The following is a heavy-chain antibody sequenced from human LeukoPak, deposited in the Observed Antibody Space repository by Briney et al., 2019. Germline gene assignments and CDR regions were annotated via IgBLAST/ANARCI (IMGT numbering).Heavy chain of an antibody. Sequence: GGSLRLSCAASGFTFSSSAMSWVRQAPGKGLEWVAVISYDGSNKYYADSVKGRFTISRDDSKNTLYLQMNSLRAEDTAVYYCARAQRPGIAAAGHGYWGQGTLVTVSS. V-gene: IGHV3-30-3*01. J-gene: IGHJ4*02. CDR1: GFTFSSSA. CDR3: ARAQRPGIAAAGHGY. CDR2: ISYDGSNK. D-gene: IGHD6-13*01.